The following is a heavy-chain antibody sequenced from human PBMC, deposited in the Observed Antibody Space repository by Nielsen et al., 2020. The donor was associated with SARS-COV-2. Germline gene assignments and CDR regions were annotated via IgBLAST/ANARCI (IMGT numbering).Heavy chain of an antibody. CDR3: VSIDMATISIDY. V-gene: IGHV4-61*01. D-gene: IGHD5-24*01. J-gene: IGHJ4*02. CDR2: IFYRGNT. Sequence: SETLSLTCIVSGGSISSGSHYWSWIRQPPGKGLEWIGYIFYRGNTNYNPSLKSRVTFSVDTSKNQFSLKVNSVTAADTAVYYRVSIDMATISIDYWGQRTLVTVSS. CDR1: GGSISSGSHY.